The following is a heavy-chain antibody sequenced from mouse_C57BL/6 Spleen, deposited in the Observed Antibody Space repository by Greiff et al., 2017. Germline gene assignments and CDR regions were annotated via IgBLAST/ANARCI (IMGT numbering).Heavy chain of an antibody. Sequence: QVQLQQSGAELVKPGASVKLSCKASGYTFTSYWMHWVKQRPGQGLEWIGMIHPNSGSTNYNEKFKSKATLTVDKSSSTAYMKLSSLTSEDSAVYYCAYGNYGFYAMDYWGQGTSVTVSS. D-gene: IGHD2-1*01. V-gene: IGHV1-64*01. J-gene: IGHJ4*01. CDR1: GYTFTSYW. CDR2: IHPNSGST. CDR3: AYGNYGFYAMDY.